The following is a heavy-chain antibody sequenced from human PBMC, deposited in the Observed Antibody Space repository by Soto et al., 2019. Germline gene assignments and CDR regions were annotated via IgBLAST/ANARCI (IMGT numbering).Heavy chain of an antibody. J-gene: IGHJ6*02. CDR3: THIGGSGFYGMGV. Sequence: QITLKESGPTLVKPTQTLTLTCTFSGFSLSTSGVGVGWVRQPPGKALEWLALIYSNDDKRFSTSLKNRLTIPKATSKNPGVLTMTNMDPVDTATYYWTHIGGSGFYGMGVCGQGTTVTFSS. D-gene: IGHD3-10*01. V-gene: IGHV2-5*01. CDR1: GFSLSTSGVG. CDR2: IYSNDDK.